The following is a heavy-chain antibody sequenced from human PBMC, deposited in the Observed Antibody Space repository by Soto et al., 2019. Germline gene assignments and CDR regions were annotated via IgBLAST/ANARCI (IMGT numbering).Heavy chain of an antibody. D-gene: IGHD1-20*01. V-gene: IGHV4-59*03. J-gene: IGHJ4*02. CDR3: ARGTRALITSFFDY. Sequence: SETLSLTCSVSGDAISNFYWSWIRQTPGRGLEWIGCVHESGSTDYNPSLKGRVTISLHTSKSQFSLSLRSATAADTATYYCARGTRALITSFFDYWGQGIPVTVSS. CDR2: VHESGST. CDR1: GDAISNFY.